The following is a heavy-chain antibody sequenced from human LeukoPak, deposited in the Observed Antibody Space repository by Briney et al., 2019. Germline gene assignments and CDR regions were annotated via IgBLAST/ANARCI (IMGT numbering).Heavy chain of an antibody. J-gene: IGHJ6*03. Sequence: PSQTLSLTCTVSGGSISSGGYYWSWIRQPAGKGLEWIGRIYTSGNTNYNPSLKSRATISVDTSKNQFSLELSSVTAADTAVYYCARGYYMDVWGKGTTVTVSS. CDR1: GGSISSGGYY. V-gene: IGHV4-61*02. CDR3: ARGYYMDV. CDR2: IYTSGNT.